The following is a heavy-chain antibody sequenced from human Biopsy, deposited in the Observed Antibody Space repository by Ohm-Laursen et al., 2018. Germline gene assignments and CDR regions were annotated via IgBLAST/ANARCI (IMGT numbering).Heavy chain of an antibody. D-gene: IGHD1-20*01. V-gene: IGHV1-2*02. J-gene: IGHJ2*01. CDR1: GYTFTDSN. Sequence: GASVKVSCKASGYTFTDSNMHWVRQAPGQGLEWMGWINPNSGGTNYAQKFQGRVTMTRDTSMSTAYMELNRLRSDDTAVYYCARGGLNFWYFDLWGRGTLVTVSS. CDR2: INPNSGGT. CDR3: ARGGLNFWYFDL.